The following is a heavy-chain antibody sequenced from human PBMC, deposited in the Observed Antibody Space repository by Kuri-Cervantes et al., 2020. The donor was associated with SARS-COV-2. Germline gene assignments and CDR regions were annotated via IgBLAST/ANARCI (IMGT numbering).Heavy chain of an antibody. J-gene: IGHJ4*02. CDR1: GFTFSSYA. CDR3: ARDGARDGYNYYFDY. Sequence: GGSLRLSCAASGFTFSSYAMHWVRQAPGKGLEWVAVISYDGSNKYYADSVKGRFPISRDNSKNTLYLQMNSLRAEDTAVYYCARDGARDGYNYYFDYWGQGTLVTVSS. D-gene: IGHD5-24*01. V-gene: IGHV3-30-3*01. CDR2: ISYDGSNK.